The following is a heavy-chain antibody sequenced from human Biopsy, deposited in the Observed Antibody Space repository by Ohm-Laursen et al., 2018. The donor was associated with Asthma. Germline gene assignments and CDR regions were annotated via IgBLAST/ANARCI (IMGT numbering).Heavy chain of an antibody. Sequence: SQTLSLTCTVSGGSISSGAYYWSWVRQPPGKGLEWIGYIYYIGSTYYNPPLKSRVATSLDTSRNQFSLKLSSVTAADTAVYFCARRGGVRRYFDYWGQGTLVTVPS. CDR3: ARRGGVRRYFDY. CDR1: GGSISSGAYY. CDR2: IYYIGST. V-gene: IGHV4-30-4*01. D-gene: IGHD3-16*01. J-gene: IGHJ4*02.